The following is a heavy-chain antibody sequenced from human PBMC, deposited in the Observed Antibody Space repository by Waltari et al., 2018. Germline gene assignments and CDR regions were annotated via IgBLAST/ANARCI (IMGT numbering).Heavy chain of an antibody. J-gene: IGHJ4*02. CDR3: ARVRTTVTTVLDY. CDR1: GFTFSSYA. D-gene: IGHD4-17*01. Sequence: QVQLVESGGGVVQPGGSLRLSWAASGFTFSSYAMHWVRQAPGKGLEWVAVISYDGSNKYYADSVKGRFTISRDNSKNTLYLQMNSLRAEDTAVYYCARVRTTVTTVLDYWGQGTLVTVSS. CDR2: ISYDGSNK. V-gene: IGHV3-30-3*01.